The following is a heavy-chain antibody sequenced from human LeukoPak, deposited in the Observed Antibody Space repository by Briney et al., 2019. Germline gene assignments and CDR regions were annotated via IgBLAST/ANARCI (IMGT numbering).Heavy chain of an antibody. J-gene: IGHJ4*02. D-gene: IGHD1-26*01. V-gene: IGHV3-66*04. Sequence: GGSLRLSCAASGLTVSSNCMSWVRQAPGKGLEWVSFIYSGGNTYYADSVKGRFTISRDNSKNTLYLQMNSLRVDDTAIYYCARQSLGASGLDHWGQGVLVTVSS. CDR1: GLTVSSNC. CDR3: ARQSLGASGLDH. CDR2: IYSGGNT.